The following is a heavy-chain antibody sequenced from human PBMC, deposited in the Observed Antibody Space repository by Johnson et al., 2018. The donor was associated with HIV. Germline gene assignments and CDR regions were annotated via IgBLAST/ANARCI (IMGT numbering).Heavy chain of an antibody. CDR1: RFSFNKYW. D-gene: IGHD3-3*01. CDR2: IKEDGSEK. CDR3: TRDRRQFLEWLSDGFDI. Sequence: VQLVESGGGLVQPGGSLRLSCAASRFSFNKYWMTWVRQAPGNALEWVASIKEDGSEKYYVDSVQGRFTISRDNAKNSLYLQMSSLRAAETAVYYCTRDRRQFLEWLSDGFDIWGQGTMVTVSS. J-gene: IGHJ3*02. V-gene: IGHV3-7*01.